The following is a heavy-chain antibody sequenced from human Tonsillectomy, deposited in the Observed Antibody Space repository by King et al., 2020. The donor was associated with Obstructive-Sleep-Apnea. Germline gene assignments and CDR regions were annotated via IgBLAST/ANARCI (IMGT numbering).Heavy chain of an antibody. J-gene: IGHJ4*02. CDR1: GFTVNSGY. V-gene: IGHV3-53*04. D-gene: IGHD6-6*01. CDR2: IYSGGTT. Sequence: EVQLVESGGGLVQPGGSLRLSCAASGFTVNSGYMSWVRQAPGKGLEWVSVIYSGGTTFYADSVKGRFTISRHNSKNTLYLQMNSLRPEDTAVYYCARDSRASIFLDYWGQGTLVTVSS. CDR3: ARDSRASIFLDY.